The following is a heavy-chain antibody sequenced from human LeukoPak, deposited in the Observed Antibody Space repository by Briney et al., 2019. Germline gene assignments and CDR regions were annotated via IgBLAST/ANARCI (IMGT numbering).Heavy chain of an antibody. CDR2: FDPEDGET. J-gene: IGHJ4*02. D-gene: IGHD2-21*02. CDR3: ATGGPYCGGDCYSAY. V-gene: IGHV1-24*01. CDR1: GYTLTELS. Sequence: GASVKVSCKVSGYTLTELSMHWVRQAPGKGLEWMGGFDPEDGETIYAQKFQGRVTMTEDTSTDTAYMELSSLRSEDTAVYYCATGGPYCGGDCYSAYRGQGTLVTVSS.